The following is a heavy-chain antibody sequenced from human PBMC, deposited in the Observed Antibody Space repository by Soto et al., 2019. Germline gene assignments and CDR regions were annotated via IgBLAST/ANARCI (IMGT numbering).Heavy chain of an antibody. V-gene: IGHV4-61*01. D-gene: IGHD6-13*01. CDR3: ARASSTRYFDY. CDR1: GGSVSSGSYY. J-gene: IGHJ4*02. CDR2: IYYSGST. Sequence: QVQLQESGPGLVKPSETLSLTCTVSGGSVSSGSYYWSWIRQPPGKGLEWIGYIYYSGSTNYNPSRHSRVPRSLDTSRIQSSLKLSSVPAAATAVYSCARASSTRYFDYWGQGTLVTVSS.